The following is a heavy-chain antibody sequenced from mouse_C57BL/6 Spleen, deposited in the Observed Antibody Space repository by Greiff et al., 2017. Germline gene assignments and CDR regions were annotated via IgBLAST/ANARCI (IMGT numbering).Heavy chain of an antibody. CDR2: IDPETGGT. D-gene: IGHD2-2*01. V-gene: IGHV1-15*01. J-gene: IGHJ2*01. CDR3: TGGDGYDGY. Sequence: QVQLQQSGAELVRPGASVTLSCKASGYTFTDYEMHWVKQTPVHCLEWIGAIDPETGGTAYNQKFKGKAILTADKSSSTAYMELRSLTSEDSAVYYCTGGDGYDGYWGQGTTLTVSS. CDR1: GYTFTDYE.